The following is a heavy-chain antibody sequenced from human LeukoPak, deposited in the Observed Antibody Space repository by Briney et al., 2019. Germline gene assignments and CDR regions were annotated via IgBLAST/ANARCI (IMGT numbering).Heavy chain of an antibody. V-gene: IGHV1-18*01. CDR2: ISTYNDNT. CDR3: ARGEGGAVAYYFDY. D-gene: IGHD6-19*01. CDR1: GYTFTSYG. J-gene: IGHJ4*02. Sequence: ASVKVSCKASGYTFTSYGISWVRRAPGQGLEWMGWISTYNDNTNYAQKLQGRVTMTTDTSTSTAYMELRSLRSDDTAVYYCARGEGGAVAYYFDYWGQGTLVTVSS.